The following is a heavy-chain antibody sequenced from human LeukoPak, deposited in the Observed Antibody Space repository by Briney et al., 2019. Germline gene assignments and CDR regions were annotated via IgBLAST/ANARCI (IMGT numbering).Heavy chain of an antibody. D-gene: IGHD2-21*01. CDR3: VKDPRDTYGTNWFVS. J-gene: IGHJ5*01. CDR2: ISGTGGAT. V-gene: IGHV3-23*01. CDR1: GFSFGNYA. Sequence: GVSLRLSCVASGFSFGNYAMSWVRQAPGKGLQWVSQISGTGGATWYAGFARDRFTISRDNSKKTLYLQMSGLRVEDTAMYYCVKDPRDTYGTNWFVSWGQGTLLIVSS.